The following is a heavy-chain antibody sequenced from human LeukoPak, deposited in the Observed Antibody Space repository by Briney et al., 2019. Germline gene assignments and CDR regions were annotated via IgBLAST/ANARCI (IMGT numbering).Heavy chain of an antibody. CDR1: GFTFNYYA. V-gene: IGHV3-30-3*01. J-gene: IGHJ4*02. D-gene: IGHD3-3*01. CDR3: ARDENDFWSGYPDY. CDR2: ISYDGAKE. Sequence: GGSLRLSCTASGFTFNYYAMHWVRQAPGKGLESVAVISYDGAKEYYAGSVKGRFTISRDNSKNALYLQMNSLRGDDSAVYYRARDENDFWSGYPDYWGQGTLVTVSP.